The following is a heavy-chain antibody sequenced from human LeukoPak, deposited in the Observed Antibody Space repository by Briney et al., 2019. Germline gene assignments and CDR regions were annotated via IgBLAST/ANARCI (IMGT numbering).Heavy chain of an antibody. D-gene: IGHD1-26*01. J-gene: IGHJ5*02. CDR2: ISAYNGNT. CDR1: GYTFTSYG. CDR3: AREPIVGATNWFDP. Sequence: GASVTVSCKASGYTFTSYGISWVRQAPGLGLEWMGWISAYNGNTNYAQKLQGRVTMTTDTSTSTAYMELRSLRSDDMAVYYCAREPIVGATNWFDPWGQGTLVTVSS. V-gene: IGHV1-18*03.